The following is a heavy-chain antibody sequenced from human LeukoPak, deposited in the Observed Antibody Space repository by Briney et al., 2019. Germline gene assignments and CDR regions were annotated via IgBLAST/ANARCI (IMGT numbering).Heavy chain of an antibody. CDR2: IIPIFGTA. D-gene: IGHD3-16*02. J-gene: IGHJ3*02. V-gene: IGHV1-69*13. Sequence: VASVKVSCKASGGTFSSYAISWVRQAPGQGLEWMGGIIPIFGTANYAQKFQGRVTITADESTSTAYMELSSLRSEDTAVYYCARDGHSFGGVIVKGDDAFDIWGQGTMVTVSS. CDR1: GGTFSSYA. CDR3: ARDGHSFGGVIVKGDDAFDI.